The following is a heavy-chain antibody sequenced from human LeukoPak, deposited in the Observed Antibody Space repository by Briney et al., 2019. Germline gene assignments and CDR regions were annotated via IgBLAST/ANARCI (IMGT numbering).Heavy chain of an antibody. V-gene: IGHV3-33*01. CDR2: IWFDGSNQ. Sequence: GESLRLSCAASGFTFSSYGMHWVRQAPGKGLEWVAVIWFDGSNQYYADSVKGRFTISRDNSKNTLYLQMNSLRAEDTAVYYCARVLELRYFDYWGQGTLVTVSS. J-gene: IGHJ4*02. D-gene: IGHD1-26*01. CDR3: ARVLELRYFDY. CDR1: GFTFSSYG.